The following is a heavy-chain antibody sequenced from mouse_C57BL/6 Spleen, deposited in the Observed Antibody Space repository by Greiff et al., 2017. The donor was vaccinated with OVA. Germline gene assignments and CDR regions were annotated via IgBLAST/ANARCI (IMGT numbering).Heavy chain of an antibody. CDR3: ARGGLITTAPYAMDY. J-gene: IGHJ4*01. CDR1: GYTFTDYY. V-gene: IGHV1-76*01. CDR2: IYPGSGNT. D-gene: IGHD2-4*01. Sequence: QVQLKQSGAELVRPGASVKLSCKASGYTFTDYYINWVKQRPGQGLEWIARIYPGSGNTYYNEKFKGKATLTAEKSSSTAYMQLSSLTSEDSAVYFCARGGLITTAPYAMDYWGQGTSVTVSS.